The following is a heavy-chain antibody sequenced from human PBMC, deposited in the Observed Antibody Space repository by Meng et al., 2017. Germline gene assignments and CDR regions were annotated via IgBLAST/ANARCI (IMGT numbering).Heavy chain of an antibody. J-gene: IGHJ4*01. D-gene: IGHD6-19*01. V-gene: IGHV3-48*03. Sequence: GESLKISCAASGFTFSSYEMNWVRQAPGKGLEWVSYISSSGSTIYYADSVKGRFTISRDNAKNSLYLQMNSLRAEDTAVYYCARDSLAIAVAGRGLAYWGHGKQVTGCS. CDR1: GFTFSSYE. CDR3: ARDSLAIAVAGRGLAY. CDR2: ISSSGSTI.